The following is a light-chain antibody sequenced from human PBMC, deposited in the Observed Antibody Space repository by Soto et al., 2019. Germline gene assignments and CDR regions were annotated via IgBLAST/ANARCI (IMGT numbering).Light chain of an antibody. CDR1: QSVSSN. Sequence: EIVMTQSPATLSVSPGERATLSCRASQSVSSNLAWYQQKPGQAPRLLIYGASTRATGIPARFSGSRSWTEFTLIISSLQSEDFSVYYCQQYNNWPRWTFGQGTKLEIK. CDR3: QQYNNWPRWT. V-gene: IGKV3-15*01. CDR2: GAS. J-gene: IGKJ2*02.